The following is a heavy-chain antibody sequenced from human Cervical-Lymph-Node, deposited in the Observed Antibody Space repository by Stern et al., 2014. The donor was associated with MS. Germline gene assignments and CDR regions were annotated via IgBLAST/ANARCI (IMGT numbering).Heavy chain of an antibody. CDR2: FIPMFGTA. Sequence: VQLVESGAEVKKPGSSMRVSCKASGGTFSSYAISWVRQAPGQVLEWMGGFIPMFGTANYAQKFQGRVTIPADASTSTAYMEVSSLRSDDTAVYYCATSAGELTPEAVWGQGTTVTVFS. CDR3: ATSAGELTPEAV. D-gene: IGHD1-26*01. J-gene: IGHJ6*02. V-gene: IGHV1-69*13. CDR1: GGTFSSYA.